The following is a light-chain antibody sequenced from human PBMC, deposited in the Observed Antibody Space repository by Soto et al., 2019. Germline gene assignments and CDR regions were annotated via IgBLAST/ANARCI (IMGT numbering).Light chain of an antibody. J-gene: IGKJ4*01. CDR2: AAS. CDR3: QQSYSTVLT. V-gene: IGKV1-39*01. CDR1: QSISSY. Sequence: DIQMTQSPSSLSASVGDRVTITCRASQSISSYLNWYQQKPGKAPKLLIYAASSLQSGVPSRFSGSGSGTDFTLTISSLQPEDFETYYCQQSYSTVLTFGGGTKVDIK.